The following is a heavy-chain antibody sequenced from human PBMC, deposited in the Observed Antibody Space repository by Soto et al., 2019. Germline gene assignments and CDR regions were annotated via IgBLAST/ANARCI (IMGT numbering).Heavy chain of an antibody. CDR3: ARGQGAAYYYYYMDV. D-gene: IGHD2-15*01. J-gene: IGHJ6*03. V-gene: IGHV4-34*01. CDR2: INHSGST. CDR1: GGSFSGYY. Sequence: SETLSLTCAVYGGSFSGYYWSWIRQPPGKGLEWIGEINHSGSTNYNPSLKSRVTISVDTSKNQFCLKLSSVTAADTAVYYCARGQGAAYYYYYMDVWGKGTTVTVSS.